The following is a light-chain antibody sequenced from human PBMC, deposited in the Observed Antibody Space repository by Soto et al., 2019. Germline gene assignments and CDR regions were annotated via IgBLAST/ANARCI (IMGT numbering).Light chain of an antibody. J-gene: IGKJ5*01. Sequence: EIVLTQSPDTLSLSPGESATLSCRASQSVSNNYLAWYQQKPGRAPMLIIYATSNRATRIPYSFSGSGSGTDFTLTINRLEPEDFSLFYCQQYDDSITFGQGTRLEIE. V-gene: IGKV3-20*01. CDR2: ATS. CDR1: QSVSNNY. CDR3: QQYDDSIT.